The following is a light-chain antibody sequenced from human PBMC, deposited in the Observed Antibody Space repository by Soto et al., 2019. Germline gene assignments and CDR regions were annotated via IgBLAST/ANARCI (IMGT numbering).Light chain of an antibody. CDR2: GAS. Sequence: PGERATLSCSASQSVSSNFLAWYQQKPGQAPRLLVYGASIRATGVPDRFSGGGSGTDFTLTISGLEPDDFAQYFCQNYGSPSVTFGGGTKIEVK. J-gene: IGKJ4*01. CDR3: QNYGSPSVT. V-gene: IGKV3-20*01. CDR1: QSVSSNF.